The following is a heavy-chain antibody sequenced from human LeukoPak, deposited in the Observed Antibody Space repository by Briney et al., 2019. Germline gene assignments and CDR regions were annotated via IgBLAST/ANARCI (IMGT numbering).Heavy chain of an antibody. V-gene: IGHV1-2*02. J-gene: IGHJ4*02. Sequence: GASVKVSCKASGYTFTGYYIHWVRQAPGQGLEWMGWINPNSGGTSYAQKFQGRVTMTRDTSISTAYMELSRLRSDDTAVYYCARDWDFWSGSYFDYWGQGTLVTVSS. D-gene: IGHD3-3*01. CDR3: ARDWDFWSGSYFDY. CDR1: GYTFTGYY. CDR2: INPNSGGT.